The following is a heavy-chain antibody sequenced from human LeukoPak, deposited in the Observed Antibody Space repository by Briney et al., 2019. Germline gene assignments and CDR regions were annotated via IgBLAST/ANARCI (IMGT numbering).Heavy chain of an antibody. CDR1: GFTFSSYG. J-gene: IGHJ4*02. CDR2: ISSDGIR. D-gene: IGHD6-19*01. Sequence: GGSLRLSCSASGFTFSSYGMHWVRQAPGKGLEYVSTISSDGIRCYADSVKGRFTISRDNSRNTVYLQMSSLRTEDTAVYYCSAAVAGSFPGWGQGTLVIVSS. CDR3: SAAVAGSFPG. V-gene: IGHV3-64D*06.